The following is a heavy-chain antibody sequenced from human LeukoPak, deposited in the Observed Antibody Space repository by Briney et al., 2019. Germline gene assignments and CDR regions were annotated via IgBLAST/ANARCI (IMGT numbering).Heavy chain of an antibody. CDR1: GFSFGDYA. J-gene: IGHJ4*02. D-gene: IGHD3-16*01. CDR2: IRSKDYGGTT. Sequence: GGSLRLSCTVSGFSFGDYAMSWFRQAPGKGLEWVGFIRSKDYGGTTDYAASVKGRFTISRDDSKSVAYLKMNSLKTEDTAVYYCTRGSYQFDYWGQGTLVTVSS. CDR3: TRGSYQFDY. V-gene: IGHV3-49*03.